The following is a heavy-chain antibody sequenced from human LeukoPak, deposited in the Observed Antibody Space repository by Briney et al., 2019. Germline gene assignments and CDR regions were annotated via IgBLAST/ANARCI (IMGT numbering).Heavy chain of an antibody. CDR1: GFTFSSYS. Sequence: GGSLRLSCAASGFTFSSYSMNWVRQAPGKGLEWVSYISSSSSTIYYADSVKGRFTISRDNAKNSLYLQMNSLRAEDTAVHYCARIPDIVVVVADWFDPWGQGTLVTVSS. V-gene: IGHV3-48*01. J-gene: IGHJ5*02. CDR3: ARIPDIVVVVADWFDP. CDR2: ISSSSSTI. D-gene: IGHD2-15*01.